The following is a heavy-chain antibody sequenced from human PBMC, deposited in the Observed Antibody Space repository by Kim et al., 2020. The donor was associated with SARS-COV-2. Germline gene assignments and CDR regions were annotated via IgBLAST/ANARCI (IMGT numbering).Heavy chain of an antibody. V-gene: IGHV4-4*02. D-gene: IGHD3-22*01. CDR2: IYHSGST. J-gene: IGHJ6*02. CDR1: GGSISSSNW. Sequence: SETLSLTCAVSGGSISSSNWWSWVRQPPGKGLEWIGEIYHSGSTNYNPSLKSRVTISVDKSKNQFSLKLSSVTAADTAVYYCARVNYDSSGYLIYYYGMDVWGQGTTVTVSS. CDR3: ARVNYDSSGYLIYYYGMDV.